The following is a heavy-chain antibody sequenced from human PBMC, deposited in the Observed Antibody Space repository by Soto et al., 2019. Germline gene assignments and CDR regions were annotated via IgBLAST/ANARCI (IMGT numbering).Heavy chain of an antibody. V-gene: IGHV1-69*02. Sequence: QVQLVQSGTEVKKPGSSVKVSCKASGGTFRNYPINWVRQAPGQGLEWMGSIFPLTDIPDYAQNFQARLTISGDKSTSTAYMEMSGLTADDTAMYFCARSTLVVLNYFESWGQRTLVTVSS. CDR2: IFPLTDIP. J-gene: IGHJ4*02. CDR1: GGTFRNYP. D-gene: IGHD1-1*01. CDR3: ARSTLVVLNYFES.